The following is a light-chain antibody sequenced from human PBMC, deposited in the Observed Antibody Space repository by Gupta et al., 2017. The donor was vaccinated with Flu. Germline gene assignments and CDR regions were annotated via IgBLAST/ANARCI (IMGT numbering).Light chain of an antibody. J-gene: IGKJ2*01. V-gene: IGKV2-30*01. CDR2: KVS. CDR3: RQGTHWPHT. Sequence: VTLGQSASISCTSSQSLVYIDGNSYLYWFHQRPGQSPRRLIYKVSNRDSGVPDRFSGSMSGTDFTLKISRVEAEDVGVYYCRQGTHWPHTFGQGTRLEIK. CDR1: QSLVYIDGNSY.